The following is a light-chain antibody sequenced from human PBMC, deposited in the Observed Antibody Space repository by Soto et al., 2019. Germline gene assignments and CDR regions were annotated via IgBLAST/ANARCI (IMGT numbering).Light chain of an antibody. CDR3: QQYYTTPRT. Sequence: DIVMTQSPDSLAVSLGERATINCKSNQSVLNRSNNKNCLGWFQQKKGQPPKILIYWASTRESGVPDRFSGSGSGTDFTLTISRLQAEDVEVYYCQQYYTTPRTFGQGTKVDIK. V-gene: IGKV4-1*01. CDR1: QSVLNRSNNKNC. J-gene: IGKJ1*01. CDR2: WAS.